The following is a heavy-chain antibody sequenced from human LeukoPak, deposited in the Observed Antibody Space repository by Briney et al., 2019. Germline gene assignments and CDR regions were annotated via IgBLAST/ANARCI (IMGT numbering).Heavy chain of an antibody. Sequence: PLETLSLTRTVSGGSISSYYWSWMRQPAGKGLEWIGRIYTSRTTNYNPSLKSRVTMSVDTSKNQFSLKLSSVTAADTAVYYCAREEHNRPVDYWGQGTLVTVSS. J-gene: IGHJ4*02. CDR3: AREEHNRPVDY. V-gene: IGHV4-4*07. D-gene: IGHD6-6*01. CDR2: IYTSRTT. CDR1: GGSISSYY.